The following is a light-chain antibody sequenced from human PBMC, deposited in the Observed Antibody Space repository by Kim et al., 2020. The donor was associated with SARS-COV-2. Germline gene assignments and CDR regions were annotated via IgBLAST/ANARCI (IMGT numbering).Light chain of an antibody. CDR2: GAS. CDR3: QQYSSSPAT. J-gene: IGKJ1*01. Sequence: PGERATPSCRASQSVSSNYLAWYQQKPGQAPRLLIYGASSRATGIPDRFSGSGSGTDFTLTITRLEPEDFAVYYCQQYSSSPATFGQGTKVDIK. CDR1: QSVSSNY. V-gene: IGKV3-20*01.